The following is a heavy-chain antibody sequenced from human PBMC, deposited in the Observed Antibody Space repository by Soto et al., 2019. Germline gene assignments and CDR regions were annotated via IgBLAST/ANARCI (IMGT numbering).Heavy chain of an antibody. CDR2: INPSGGST. V-gene: IGHV1-46*01. D-gene: IGHD3-9*01. J-gene: IGHJ5*02. CDR3: ARGVDYDILTARENWFEP. CDR1: GYTFTSYY. Sequence: QVQLVQSGSEVKKPVASVKVSCKASGYTFTSYYMHWVRQAPGQGLEWMGIINPSGGSTSYAQKFQGRVTMTRDTATSKVYMELSSLRSDDTAVYYCARGVDYDILTARENWFEPWGQGTLFTVSS.